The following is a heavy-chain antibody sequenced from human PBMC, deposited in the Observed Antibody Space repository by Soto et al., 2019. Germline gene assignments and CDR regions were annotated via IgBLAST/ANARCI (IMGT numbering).Heavy chain of an antibody. V-gene: IGHV4-30-4*01. Sequence: PSETLSLTCTVSGGSISSGDYYWSWIRQPPGKGLEWIGYIYYSGSTYYNPSLKSRVTISVDTSKNQFSLKLSSVTAADTAVYYCARIGLWSRIFDYWGQGTLVTVSS. D-gene: IGHD2-15*01. CDR2: IYYSGST. CDR1: GGSISSGDYY. J-gene: IGHJ4*02. CDR3: ARIGLWSRIFDY.